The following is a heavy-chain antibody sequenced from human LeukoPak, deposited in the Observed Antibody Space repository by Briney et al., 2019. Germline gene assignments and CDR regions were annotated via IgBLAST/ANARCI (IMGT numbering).Heavy chain of an antibody. D-gene: IGHD2/OR15-2a*01. J-gene: IGHJ4*02. Sequence: GGSLRFSCVASGNYWMHWVRQAPGKGLVWVSHINSDGSWTSYADSVKGRFTISKDNAKNTVYLQMNSLRAEDTAVYYCVSFYETYWGRGTLVTVPS. CDR2: INSDGSWT. V-gene: IGHV3-74*01. CDR3: VSFYETY. CDR1: GNYW.